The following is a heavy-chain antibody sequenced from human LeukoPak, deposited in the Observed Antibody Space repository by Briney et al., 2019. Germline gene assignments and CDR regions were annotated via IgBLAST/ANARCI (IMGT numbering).Heavy chain of an antibody. D-gene: IGHD4-17*01. CDR3: ARQYGDPSYFDY. CDR1: GGSISSYY. CDR2: VYTSGST. Sequence: SETLSLTCTVSGGSISSYYWSWIRQPAGKGLEWIGRVYTSGSTYYNPSLKSRVTISVDTSKNQFSLKLSSVTAADTAVYYCARQYGDPSYFDYWGQGTLVTVSS. J-gene: IGHJ4*02. V-gene: IGHV4-4*07.